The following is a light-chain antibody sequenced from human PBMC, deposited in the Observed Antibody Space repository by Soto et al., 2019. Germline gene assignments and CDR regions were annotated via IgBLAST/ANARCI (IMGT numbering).Light chain of an antibody. CDR2: DAS. Sequence: EIVLTQSPATLSLSPGERATLSCRASQSVSSYLAWYQQKPGQAPRLLIYDASNRATGIPARFSGSGSGTASPLTITSQELEDFAVNYCKNGTNWPRRTSGQGTKLETK. CDR3: KNGTNWPRRT. CDR1: QSVSSY. V-gene: IGKV3-11*01. J-gene: IGKJ1*01.